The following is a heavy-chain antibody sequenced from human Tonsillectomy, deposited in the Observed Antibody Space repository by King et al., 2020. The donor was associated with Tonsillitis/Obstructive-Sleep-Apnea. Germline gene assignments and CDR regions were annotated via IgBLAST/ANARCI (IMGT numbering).Heavy chain of an antibody. CDR3: ATLGAGNDYGAN. V-gene: IGHV3-21*01. Sequence: VQLVESGGGLVKPGGSLRLSCAASGFTFSSYSMNWVRQAPGKGLEWVSSISPDSSYIYYADSVQGRFAISRDNARNSLYLQMNSLRAEDTAVYYCATLGAGNDYGANWGQGTLVTVSS. CDR2: ISPDSSYI. D-gene: IGHD4-17*01. J-gene: IGHJ4*02. CDR1: GFTFSSYS.